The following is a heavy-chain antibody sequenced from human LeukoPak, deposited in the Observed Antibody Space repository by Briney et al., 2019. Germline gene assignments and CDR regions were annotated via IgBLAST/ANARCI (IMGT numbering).Heavy chain of an antibody. D-gene: IGHD4-17*01. V-gene: IGHV4-34*01. Sequence: PSETLSLTCTVSNGSISSYYWSWIRQPPGEGLEWIGEINHSGSANYNPSLKSRVTISLDTSKNQFSLKLSSVTAADTAVYYCARGQGTVTTHWGQGTLVTVSS. CDR2: INHSGSA. CDR3: ARGQGTVTTH. CDR1: NGSISSYY. J-gene: IGHJ4*02.